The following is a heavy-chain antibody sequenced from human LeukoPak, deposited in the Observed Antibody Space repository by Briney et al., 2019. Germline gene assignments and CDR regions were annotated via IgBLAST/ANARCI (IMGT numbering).Heavy chain of an antibody. CDR3: ARLFPPSLHYFDY. D-gene: IGHD3-10*02. CDR1: GFTVSNNY. V-gene: IGHV3-53*01. Sequence: GGSLTLSCAASGFTVSNNYMSWVRQPPGKGLEWVAVIYGGGATYYAASVKGRFTISRDNSKNTLYLEVTSLRAEDTAVYYCARLFPPSLHYFDYWGQGTLVTVSS. CDR2: IYGGGAT. J-gene: IGHJ4*02.